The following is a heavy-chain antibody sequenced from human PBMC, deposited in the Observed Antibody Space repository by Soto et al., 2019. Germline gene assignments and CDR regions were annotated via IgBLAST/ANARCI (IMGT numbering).Heavy chain of an antibody. D-gene: IGHD2-2*01. J-gene: IGHJ6*02. CDR1: GFTFSSYS. Sequence: EVQLVESGGGLVKPGGSLGLSCAASGFTFSSYSMNWVRQAPGKGLEWVSSISSSSSYIYYADSVKGRFTISRDNAKNSLYLQMNSLRAEDTAVYYCARDLVPAANYYYYGMDVWGQGTTVTVSS. CDR2: ISSSSSYI. CDR3: ARDLVPAANYYYYGMDV. V-gene: IGHV3-21*01.